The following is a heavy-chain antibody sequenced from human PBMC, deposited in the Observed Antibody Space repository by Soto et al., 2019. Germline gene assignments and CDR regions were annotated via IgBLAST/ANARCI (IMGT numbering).Heavy chain of an antibody. J-gene: IGHJ3*02. CDR1: GFTFSSYD. V-gene: IGHV3-13*01. D-gene: IGHD5-12*01. CDR3: ARGGYSGYASQAFDI. Sequence: EVQLVESGGGLVQPGGSLRLSCAASGFTFSSYDMHWVRQATGKGLEWVSAIGTAGDTYYPGSVKGRFTISRENAKNSLYLQMNSLRAGDTAVYYCARGGYSGYASQAFDIWGQGTMVTVSS. CDR2: IGTAGDT.